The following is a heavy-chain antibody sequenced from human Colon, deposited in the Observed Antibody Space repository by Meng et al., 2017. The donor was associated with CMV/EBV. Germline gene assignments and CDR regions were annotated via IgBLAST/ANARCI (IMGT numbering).Heavy chain of an antibody. J-gene: IGHJ6*02. D-gene: IGHD6-6*01. Sequence: GGSLRLSCAASGFTFSSYAMSWVRQAPGKGLEWVSLIYSGDSTKYADSVKGRFTVTRDNSKSTLYLQMNSLRPEDTAVYYCARASQSNYYYGMDVWGQGTTVTVSS. V-gene: IGHV3-66*02. CDR2: IYSGDST. CDR1: GFTFSSYA. CDR3: ARASQSNYYYGMDV.